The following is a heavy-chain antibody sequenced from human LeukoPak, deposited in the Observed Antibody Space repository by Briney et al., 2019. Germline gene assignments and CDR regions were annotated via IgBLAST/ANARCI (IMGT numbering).Heavy chain of an antibody. Sequence: PSETLSLTCAVYGGSFSGYYWSWIRQPPGKGLEWIGEINHSGSTNYNPSLKSRVTISVDTSKNQFSLKLNSVTAADTAVYYCASLYGDYVGLDHWGQGTLVTVSS. J-gene: IGHJ4*02. CDR1: GGSFSGYY. V-gene: IGHV4-34*01. CDR2: INHSGST. D-gene: IGHD4-17*01. CDR3: ASLYGDYVGLDH.